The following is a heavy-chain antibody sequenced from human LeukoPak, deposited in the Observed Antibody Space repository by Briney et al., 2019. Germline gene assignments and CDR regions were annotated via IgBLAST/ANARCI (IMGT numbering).Heavy chain of an antibody. CDR3: ARDRAYSAFDY. CDR2: INPDGSEK. V-gene: IGHV3-7*03. CDR1: GFTFRTSW. D-gene: IGHD1-26*01. J-gene: IGHJ4*02. Sequence: PGGSLRLSCAVSGFTFRTSWMTWVRKAPGGGRDGVAIINPDGSEKYYLESLKGRITISRDNAENSVHLQMNSLKAEDTAIYYCARDRAYSAFDYWGQGTLVTVSS.